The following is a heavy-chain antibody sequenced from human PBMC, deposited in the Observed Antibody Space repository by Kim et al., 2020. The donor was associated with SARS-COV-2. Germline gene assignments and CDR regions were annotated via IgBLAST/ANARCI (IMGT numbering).Heavy chain of an antibody. CDR1: GYIFNEYA. V-gene: IGHV7-4-1*01. CDR3: ARDQAVVGNWLAP. Sequence: ASVKVSCKASGYIFNEYAINWVRQAPGQGPEWMGWMNTVTGNPTYAQGFTGRFVFSLDTSVSTAYLQIDSLKAEDTAVYYCARDQAVVGNWLAPWGRGTL. CDR2: MNTVTGNP. J-gene: IGHJ5*02. D-gene: IGHD2-2*01.